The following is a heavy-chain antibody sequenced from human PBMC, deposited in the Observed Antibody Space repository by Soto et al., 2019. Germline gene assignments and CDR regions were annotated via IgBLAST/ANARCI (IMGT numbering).Heavy chain of an antibody. Sequence: PGGSLRLSCAASGFTFSSYGMHCVRQAPGKGMEWLAVISYDGSNKYYADSVKVRFTISRDNSKNTLYLQMNSLRAEDTAVYYCAKRVVPAAIVGAQGSRYYYGMDVWGQGTTVTVSS. V-gene: IGHV3-30*18. CDR1: GFTFSSYG. D-gene: IGHD2-2*02. CDR3: AKRVVPAAIVGAQGSRYYYGMDV. J-gene: IGHJ6*02. CDR2: ISYDGSNK.